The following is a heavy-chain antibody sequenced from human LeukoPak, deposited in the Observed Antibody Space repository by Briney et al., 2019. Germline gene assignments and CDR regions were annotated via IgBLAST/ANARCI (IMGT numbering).Heavy chain of an antibody. CDR1: GFPFTTYW. CDR2: IKPDGSER. D-gene: IGHD3-22*01. CDR3: ASDRRSDSSGYAFDI. V-gene: IGHV3-7*03. Sequence: PGGSLRLSCAASGFPFTTYWMSWVRQAPGKGLEWLANIKPDGSERYYVDSVKGRFTISRDNAKNSLYLQMNSLGAEDTAFYYCASDRRSDSSGYAFDIWGQGTMVTVSS. J-gene: IGHJ3*02.